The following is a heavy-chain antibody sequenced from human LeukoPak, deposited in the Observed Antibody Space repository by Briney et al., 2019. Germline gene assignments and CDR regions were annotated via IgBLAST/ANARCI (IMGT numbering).Heavy chain of an antibody. CDR3: ARGVAAPYYFDY. Sequence: GSLRLSCAASGFTFSSYAIHWVRQAPGQRLEWMGWINAGNGNTKYSQKFQGRVTITRDTSASTAYMELSSLRSEDTAVYYCARGVAAPYYFDYWGQGTLVTVSS. V-gene: IGHV1-3*01. CDR1: GFTFSSYA. J-gene: IGHJ4*02. CDR2: INAGNGNT. D-gene: IGHD6-25*01.